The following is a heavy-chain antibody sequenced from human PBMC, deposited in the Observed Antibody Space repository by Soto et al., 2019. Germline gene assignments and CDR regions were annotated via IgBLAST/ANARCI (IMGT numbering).Heavy chain of an antibody. V-gene: IGHV3-23*01. Sequence: GGSLRLSCAASGFTFSSYSMNWVRQAPGKGLEWVSSISGRGVDTLYADSVKGRFTISRDNSRNTLYLQVNSLRAEDTAVYYCAKDQTDVTLFDYWGQGTLVTAPQ. D-gene: IGHD2-21*02. CDR3: AKDQTDVTLFDY. CDR1: GFTFSSYS. CDR2: ISGRGVDT. J-gene: IGHJ4*02.